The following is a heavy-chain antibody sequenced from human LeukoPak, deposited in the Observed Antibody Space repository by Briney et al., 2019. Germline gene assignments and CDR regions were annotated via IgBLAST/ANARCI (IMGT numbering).Heavy chain of an antibody. J-gene: IGHJ4*02. V-gene: IGHV4-34*01. Sequence: SETLSLTCAVYGGSFSGYYWSWIRQPPGKGLEWIGEINHSGSTSYNPSLKSRVTISVDTSKNQFSLKLSSVTAADTAVYYCARLSLYPSGVVDYWGQGTLVTVSS. D-gene: IGHD3-16*01. CDR3: ARLSLYPSGVVDY. CDR2: INHSGST. CDR1: GGSFSGYY.